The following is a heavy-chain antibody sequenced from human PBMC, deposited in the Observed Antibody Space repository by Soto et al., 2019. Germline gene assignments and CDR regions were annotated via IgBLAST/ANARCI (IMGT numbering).Heavy chain of an antibody. CDR3: VRTSLVVAAATREDY. CDR2: INSDGSST. D-gene: IGHD2-15*01. CDR1: GFTFSSYW. Sequence: EVQLVESGGGLVQPGGSLRLSCAASGFTFSSYWMHWVRQAPGKGLVWVSRINSDGSSTSYADSVKGRFTIPRVNAKNSLYLQMNSLRAEDTAVYYCVRTSLVVAAATREDYWGQGTLVTVSS. V-gene: IGHV3-74*01. J-gene: IGHJ4*02.